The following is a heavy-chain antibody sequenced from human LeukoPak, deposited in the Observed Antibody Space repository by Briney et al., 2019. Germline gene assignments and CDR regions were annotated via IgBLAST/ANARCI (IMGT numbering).Heavy chain of an antibody. CDR3: AKAPVGYDSSGYYYNGMDV. V-gene: IGHV3-23*01. J-gene: IGHJ6*02. Sequence: GGSLRLSCAASGFTFSSYAMSWVRQAPGKGLEWVSAISGSGGSTYYADSVKGRFTISRDNSKNSLYLQMNSLRAEDTAVYYCAKAPVGYDSSGYYYNGMDVWGQRTTVTVSS. CDR1: GFTFSSYA. CDR2: ISGSGGST. D-gene: IGHD3-22*01.